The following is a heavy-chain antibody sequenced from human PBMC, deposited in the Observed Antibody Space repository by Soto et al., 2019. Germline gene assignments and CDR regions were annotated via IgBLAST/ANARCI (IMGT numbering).Heavy chain of an antibody. CDR3: ARDPEDIVVVPAATRPVDY. D-gene: IGHD2-2*01. CDR2: ISSSGSTI. V-gene: IGHV3-11*01. CDR1: GFTLSDYY. J-gene: IGHJ4*02. Sequence: QVQLVESGGGLVKPGGSLRLSCAASGFTLSDYYMSWIRQAPGKGLEWVSYISSSGSTIYYADSVKGRFTISRDNAKNSLYLQMNSLRAEDTAVYYCARDPEDIVVVPAATRPVDYWGQETLVTVSS.